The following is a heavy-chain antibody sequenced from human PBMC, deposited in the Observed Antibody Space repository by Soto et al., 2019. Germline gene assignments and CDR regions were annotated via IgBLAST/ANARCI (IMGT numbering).Heavy chain of an antibody. CDR1: GFTFTNYY. V-gene: IGHV1-46*01. CDR3: ARDSGDTTLRQWGRSFHY. J-gene: IGHJ4*02. CDR2: INPSGGGT. Sequence: QVQLVQSGAEVKKPGASVKASCKASGFTFTNYYIHWVRQAPGQGLEWMGLINPSGGGTFYAQKFEGRVPVSRDTSTGTVYMELSKMRSEDTAVYFCARDSGDTTLRQWGRSFHYWGQATMVTVSS. D-gene: IGHD1-1*01.